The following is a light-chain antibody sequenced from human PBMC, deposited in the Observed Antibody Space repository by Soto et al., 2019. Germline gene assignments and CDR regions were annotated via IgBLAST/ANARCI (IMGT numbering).Light chain of an antibody. CDR3: QQYNNWPYT. Sequence: EIVMTQSPATLSVSPGERAALSCRATQSVSSNFAWYQQKPGQAPRLLIYGASTRATGIPARCSGSGSGTDFTLTISSLQSEDVASYYCQQYNNWPYTFGQGTKLEIK. J-gene: IGKJ2*01. CDR1: QSVSSN. CDR2: GAS. V-gene: IGKV3-15*01.